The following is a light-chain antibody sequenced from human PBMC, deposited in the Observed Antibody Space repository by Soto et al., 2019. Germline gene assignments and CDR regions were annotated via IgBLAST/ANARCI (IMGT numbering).Light chain of an antibody. Sequence: EIVLTQSPGTLSLSPGERATLSCRTSQSISSSYLAWYQQKPGQAPRLLIHGASSRATGIPDRFSGSGSGTDFTLTISRLEPEDFAVYYCQQYGSSPFTFGPGTKMDIK. CDR2: GAS. CDR3: QQYGSSPFT. V-gene: IGKV3-20*01. J-gene: IGKJ3*01. CDR1: QSISSSY.